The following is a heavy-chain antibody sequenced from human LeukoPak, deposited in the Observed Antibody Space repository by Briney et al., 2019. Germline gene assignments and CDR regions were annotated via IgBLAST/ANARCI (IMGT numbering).Heavy chain of an antibody. CDR3: ARGIVVVPAAAEGSSWFDP. V-gene: IGHV1-69*06. CDR2: IIPIFGTA. CDR1: GGTFSSYA. J-gene: IGHJ5*02. Sequence: SVKVSCKASGGTFSSYAISWVRQAPGQGLEWMGGIIPIFGTANYAQKFQGRVTITADKSTSTDYMELSSLRSEDTAVYCCARGIVVVPAAAEGSSWFDPWGQGTLVTVSS. D-gene: IGHD2-2*01.